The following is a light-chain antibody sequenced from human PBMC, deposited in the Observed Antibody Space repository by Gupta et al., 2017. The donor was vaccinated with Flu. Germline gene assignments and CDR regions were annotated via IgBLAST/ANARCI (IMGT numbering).Light chain of an antibody. CDR2: EVT. V-gene: IGLV2-8*01. J-gene: IGLJ1*01. CDR3: SSHTVSDTFV. Sequence: SALTQPPSASGSPGQSLTISCTGTSSDIGAYKYVSWHQQHAGKAPKLIIYEVTKRPSGVPDRFSGSKSGNTASLTVSGLQAEDEGDYYCSSHTVSDTFVFGTGTAVTVL. CDR1: SSDIGAYKY.